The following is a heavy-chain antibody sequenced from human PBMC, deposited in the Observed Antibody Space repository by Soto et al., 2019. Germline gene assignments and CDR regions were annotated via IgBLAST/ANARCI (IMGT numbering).Heavy chain of an antibody. CDR3: AREPRDDYVWGSYRHLDY. Sequence: QVQLVQSGAEVKKPGSSVKVSCKASRGTFSSYTISWVRQAPGQGLEWMGRIIPILGMANYAQKFQGRVTITADKSTSTAYMELSSLRSEDTAVYYCAREPRDDYVWGSYRHLDYWGQGTLVTVSS. CDR1: RGTFSSYT. CDR2: IIPILGMA. V-gene: IGHV1-69*08. D-gene: IGHD3-16*02. J-gene: IGHJ4*02.